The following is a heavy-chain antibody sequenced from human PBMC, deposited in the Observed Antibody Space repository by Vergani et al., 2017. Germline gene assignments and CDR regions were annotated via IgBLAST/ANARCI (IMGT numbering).Heavy chain of an antibody. Sequence: QVQLQESGPGLVKPSETLSLTCTVSGGSISSYYWSWIRQPAGKGLEWIGRINTSGSTNYNPSLKSRVTMSVDTSKNQFSLKLSSVTAADTAVYYCARMVVAATQQHAFDIWGQGTMVTVSS. J-gene: IGHJ3*02. V-gene: IGHV4-4*07. D-gene: IGHD2-15*01. CDR2: INTSGST. CDR1: GGSISSYY. CDR3: ARMVVAATQQHAFDI.